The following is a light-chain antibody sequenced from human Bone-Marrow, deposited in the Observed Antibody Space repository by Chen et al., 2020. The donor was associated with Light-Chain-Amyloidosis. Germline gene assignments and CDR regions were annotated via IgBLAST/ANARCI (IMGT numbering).Light chain of an antibody. CDR3: QQRSNWLSLT. CDR1: QSVRSY. Sequence: EIVLTQSPATLSLSPGARATLSCRASQSVRSYLAWYQPTPGQAPRLLIYDASNRATGIPARFSGSGSGTDFTLTISSLEPEDFAVYYCQQRSNWLSLTFGGGTKVEIK. V-gene: IGKV3-11*01. J-gene: IGKJ4*01. CDR2: DAS.